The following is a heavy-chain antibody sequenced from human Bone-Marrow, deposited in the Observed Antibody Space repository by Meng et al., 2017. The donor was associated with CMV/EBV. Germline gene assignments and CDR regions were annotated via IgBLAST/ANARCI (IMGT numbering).Heavy chain of an antibody. CDR2: MNPYSGDT. Sequence: ASVKVSCKTSGYTFTSYDINWVRQATGQGLEWMGWMNPYSGDTDYAQKFHGRVTLTRDTSISTAFMELSRLRSDDTAVYYCARVGGYCSSTSCYKTGTGPMDVWGQGTTVTVSS. CDR3: ARVGGYCSSTSCYKTGTGPMDV. CDR1: GYTFTSYD. D-gene: IGHD2-2*02. J-gene: IGHJ6*02. V-gene: IGHV1-8*01.